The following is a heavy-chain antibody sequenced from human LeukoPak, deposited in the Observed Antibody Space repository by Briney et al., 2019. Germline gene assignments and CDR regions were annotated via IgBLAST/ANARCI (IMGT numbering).Heavy chain of an antibody. CDR2: IYYRGTT. CDR3: ARYPLIGIVGTKASDY. J-gene: IGHJ4*02. Sequence: KSSETLSLTCTVSGDSISSGSYYWGWFRQPPGKGLEWIGNIYYRGTTHYNPALKSRVTISLDTSKNQFSLRLSSVTAADTAVYHCARYPLIGIVGTKASDYWGQGTLVTVSS. V-gene: IGHV4-39*01. CDR1: GDSISSGSYY. D-gene: IGHD1-26*01.